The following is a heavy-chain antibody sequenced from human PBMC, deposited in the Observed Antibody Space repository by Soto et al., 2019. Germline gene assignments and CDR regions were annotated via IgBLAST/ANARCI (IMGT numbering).Heavy chain of an antibody. D-gene: IGHD3-22*01. V-gene: IGHV1-69*12. Sequence: QVQLVQSGAEVKKPGSSVTVSCRASGGTFSNYAINWVRQAPGQGLEWMAGIIPLFGTTNYAQKFQGRVTITADESPSTAYMELTSLRSEDTAVFYCATSPYSYDTSGYLDYWGQGTLVTVSS. J-gene: IGHJ4*02. CDR2: IIPLFGTT. CDR1: GGTFSNYA. CDR3: ATSPYSYDTSGYLDY.